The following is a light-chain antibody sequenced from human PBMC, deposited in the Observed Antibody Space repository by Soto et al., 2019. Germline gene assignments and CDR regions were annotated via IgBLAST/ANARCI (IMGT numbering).Light chain of an antibody. CDR1: SSDVGGYNY. CDR2: DVS. Sequence: QSALTQPASVSGSPGQSITISCTGTSSDVGGYNYVSWYQQHPGKAPKLMIYDVSSRPSGVSNRFSGSKSGNTASLTISGVQAEDEADYYCSSYTSSSTLGVFGGGTKLTLL. CDR3: SSYTSSSTLGV. J-gene: IGLJ2*01. V-gene: IGLV2-14*03.